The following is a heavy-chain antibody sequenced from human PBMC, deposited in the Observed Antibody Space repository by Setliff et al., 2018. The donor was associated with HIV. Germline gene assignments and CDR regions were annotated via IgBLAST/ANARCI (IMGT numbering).Heavy chain of an antibody. V-gene: IGHV3-30*04. D-gene: IGHD2-2*01. CDR1: EFTFSSYA. J-gene: IGHJ5*02. CDR3: ARCSTASAHSVSWFDP. CDR2: ISYDGSNK. Sequence: LRLACEASEFTFSSYAMHWVRQAPGKGLEWGAVISYDGSNKYYADSVKGRFTISRDNSKNTLYLQMNSLRAEDTAVYYCARCSTASAHSVSWFDPWGQGTLVTVSS.